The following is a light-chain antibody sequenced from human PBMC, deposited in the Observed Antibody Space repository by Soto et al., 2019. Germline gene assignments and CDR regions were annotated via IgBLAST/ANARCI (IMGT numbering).Light chain of an antibody. V-gene: IGKV1-5*03. J-gene: IGKJ1*01. CDR3: QQYSSSST. Sequence: DIRMTQSPSTLSASEGGRVTITCRASHSVSPWLAWYQQKPGKAPKLLIYRTSSLQNGVPARFSGRGSGTDFFLTISNLQPDDFATYYCQQYSSSSTFGQGTRVELK. CDR1: HSVSPW. CDR2: RTS.